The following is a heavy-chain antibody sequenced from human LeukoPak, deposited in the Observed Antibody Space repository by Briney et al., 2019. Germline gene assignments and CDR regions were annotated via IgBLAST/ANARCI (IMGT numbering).Heavy chain of an antibody. J-gene: IGHJ4*02. Sequence: ASVKVSCKASGYTFTGYYMHWVRQAPGQGLEWMGWINPNSGGTNYAQKFQGRVTMTRDTSISTAYMELSRLRSDDTAVYYCARDLPDSSGYQFDYWGQGTLVTVSS. D-gene: IGHD3-22*01. CDR2: INPNSGGT. CDR3: ARDLPDSSGYQFDY. V-gene: IGHV1-2*02. CDR1: GYTFTGYY.